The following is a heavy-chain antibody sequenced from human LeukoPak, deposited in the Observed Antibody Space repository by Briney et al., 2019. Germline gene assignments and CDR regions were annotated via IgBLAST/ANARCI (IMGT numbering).Heavy chain of an antibody. V-gene: IGHV4-59*01. D-gene: IGHD6-6*01. CDR1: GGXXSSYX. Sequence: SGGXXSSYXXXXVRXPPGXXXEGMGYIYYSGSTNYNPSLKSRVTISVDTSKNQFSLKLSSVTAADTAVYYCARGIAARGYYFDYWGQGTLVTVSS. CDR3: ARGIAARGYYFDY. J-gene: IGHJ4*02. CDR2: IYYSGST.